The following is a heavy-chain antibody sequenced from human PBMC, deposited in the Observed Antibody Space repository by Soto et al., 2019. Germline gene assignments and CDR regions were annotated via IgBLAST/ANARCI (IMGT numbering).Heavy chain of an antibody. CDR3: ARGPPHDFLSGYYLRVNYYYYMDV. J-gene: IGHJ6*03. Sequence: ASVKVSCKASGYTFTSYDINWVRQATGQGLEWMGWMNPNSGNTGYAQKFQGRVTMTRNTSISTAYMELSSPRSEDTAVYYCARGPPHDFLSGYYLRVNYYYYMDVWGKGTTVTVSS. D-gene: IGHD3-3*01. CDR1: GYTFTSYD. CDR2: MNPNSGNT. V-gene: IGHV1-8*01.